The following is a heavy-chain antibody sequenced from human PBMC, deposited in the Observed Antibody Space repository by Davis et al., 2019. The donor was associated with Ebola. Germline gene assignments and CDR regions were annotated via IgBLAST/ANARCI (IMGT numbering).Heavy chain of an antibody. D-gene: IGHD3-16*01. CDR1: GYTFTSYG. CDR2: ISAYNCNT. Sequence: ASVKVSCKASGYTFTSYGISWVRQAPGQGLELMGWISAYNCNTNYAQKLQGRVTMTTDTSTSTAYMELSSLRSEDTAVYYCATWGMEPLGPPGSYYYYYMDVWGKGTTVTVSS. V-gene: IGHV1-18*01. J-gene: IGHJ6*03. CDR3: ATWGMEPLGPPGSYYYYYMDV.